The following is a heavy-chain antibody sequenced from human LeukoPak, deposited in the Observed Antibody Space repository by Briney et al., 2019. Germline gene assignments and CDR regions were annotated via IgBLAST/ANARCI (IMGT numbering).Heavy chain of an antibody. Sequence: SEIRSLTCTVSGGSISSSSYYWGWIRQPPGKGLEWIGSIYYSGSTYYNPSLKSRVTISVDTSKNQFSLRLSSVTAADTAIYYCARGLGDYDSSGYSTLGWFDPWGQGNLVTVSS. J-gene: IGHJ5*02. CDR1: GGSISSSSYY. CDR2: IYYSGST. V-gene: IGHV4-39*01. D-gene: IGHD3-22*01. CDR3: ARGLGDYDSSGYSTLGWFDP.